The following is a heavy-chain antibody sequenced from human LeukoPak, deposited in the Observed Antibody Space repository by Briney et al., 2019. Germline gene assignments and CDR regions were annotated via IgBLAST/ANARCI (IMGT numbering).Heavy chain of an antibody. J-gene: IGHJ4*02. CDR3: ARDNNRQITYFYDSSGYYPYHFDY. D-gene: IGHD3-22*01. CDR2: INHNSGGT. Sequence: GASVKVSCKASGYTFTDYYIHWVRQAPGQGLEWMGWINHNSGGTNYAQKFQRTVTMTRDTSISTAYMELSRLRSDDTAVYYCARDNNRQITYFYDSSGYYPYHFDYWGQRTLVTVSS. CDR1: GYTFTDYY. V-gene: IGHV1-2*02.